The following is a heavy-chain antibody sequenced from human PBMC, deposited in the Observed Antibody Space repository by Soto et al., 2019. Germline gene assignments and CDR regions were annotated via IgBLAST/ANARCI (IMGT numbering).Heavy chain of an antibody. D-gene: IGHD3-3*01. CDR1: GYTFTSYD. CDR2: MNTNSGNT. CDR3: ARVLKYFDFRSGSQRRYYYMDV. Sequence: GASVKVSFKASGYTFTSYDINWVRQATGQGLEWMGWMNTNSGNTGYAQKFQGRVTMTRNTSISTAYLELSSLRSEDTAVYYCARVLKYFDFRSGSQRRYYYMDVWGKGTTVTVSS. J-gene: IGHJ6*03. V-gene: IGHV1-8*01.